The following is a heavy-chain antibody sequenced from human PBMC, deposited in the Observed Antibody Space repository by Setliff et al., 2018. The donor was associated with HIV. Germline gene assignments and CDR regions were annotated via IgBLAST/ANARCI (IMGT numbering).Heavy chain of an antibody. CDR3: ARGTAMAAIDY. J-gene: IGHJ4*02. CDR2: ISSSSYI. Sequence: GGSLRLSCAASGFTFSSYSMHWVRQAPGKGLEWVSSISSSSYIYYADSVKGRLTISRDNAKISLFLQMNSLRAEDTAVYYCARGTAMAAIDYWGQGTLVTVSS. V-gene: IGHV3-21*04. D-gene: IGHD5-18*01. CDR1: GFTFSSYS.